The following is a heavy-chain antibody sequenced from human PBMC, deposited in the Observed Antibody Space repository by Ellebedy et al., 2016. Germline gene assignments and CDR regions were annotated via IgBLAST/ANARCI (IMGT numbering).Heavy chain of an antibody. J-gene: IGHJ4*02. CDR3: AKDRDDAGDFVFDS. D-gene: IGHD4-17*01. CDR1: EFTFSSYS. Sequence: GGSLRLSXAASEFTFSSYSMNWVRQAPGKGLEWVSSISSSRSYIYYADSVKGRFTISRDNAKNSLYLQMNNLRAEDTAVYYCAKDRDDAGDFVFDSWGQGTLVTVSS. CDR2: ISSSRSYI. V-gene: IGHV3-21*04.